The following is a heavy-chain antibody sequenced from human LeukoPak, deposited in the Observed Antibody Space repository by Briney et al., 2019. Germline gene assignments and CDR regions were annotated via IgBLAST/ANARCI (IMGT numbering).Heavy chain of an antibody. CDR1: GFTFSSYG. V-gene: IGHV3-33*08. CDR2: IWYGGSNK. J-gene: IGHJ4*02. CDR3: ARDYYDCSALRRGGRFDY. Sequence: GGSLRLSCAASGFTFSSYGMHWVRQAPGKGLEWVAVIWYGGSNKYYADSVKGRFTISRDNSKNTLYLQMNSLRAENTAVYYCARDYYDCSALRRGGRFDYWGQGTLVTVSS. D-gene: IGHD3-22*01.